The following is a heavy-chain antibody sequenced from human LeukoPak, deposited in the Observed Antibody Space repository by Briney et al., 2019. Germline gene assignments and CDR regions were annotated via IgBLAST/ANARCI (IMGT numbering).Heavy chain of an antibody. V-gene: IGHV4-59*01. CDR2: IYYSGST. J-gene: IGHJ5*02. CDR1: GGSISSYY. Sequence: SETLSLTCTVSGGSISSYYWSWIRQPPGKGLEWIGYIYYSGSTNYNPSLKSRVTISVDTSKNQFSLKLSSVTAADTAVYYCARDLRSTTRIGIAAAVYNWFDPWGQGTLVTVSS. CDR3: ARDLRSTTRIGIAAAVYNWFDP. D-gene: IGHD6-13*01.